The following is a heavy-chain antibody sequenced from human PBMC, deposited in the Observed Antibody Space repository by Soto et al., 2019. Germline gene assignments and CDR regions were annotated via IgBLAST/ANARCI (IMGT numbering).Heavy chain of an antibody. CDR1: GYTFTSYC. CDR2: ISAYNGNT. V-gene: IGHV1-18*01. D-gene: IGHD3-3*01. CDR3: ARDHRITIFGVVNDFYY. J-gene: IGHJ4*02. Sequence: ASVKASCKASGYTFTSYCISWARHAPGQGLEWMGWISAYNGNTNYAQKLQGRVTVTTDTSTSTAYMELRSLRSDDTAVYYCARDHRITIFGVVNDFYYWGQGTLVTVSS.